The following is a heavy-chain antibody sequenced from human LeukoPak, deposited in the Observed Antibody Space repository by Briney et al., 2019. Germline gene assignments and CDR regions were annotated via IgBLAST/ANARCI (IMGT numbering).Heavy chain of an antibody. D-gene: IGHD3-22*01. CDR3: AKDLASYYDSSGYPGTDY. J-gene: IGHJ4*02. V-gene: IGHV3-30*02. CDR2: IRYDGSNK. Sequence: GGSLRLSCAASGFTFSSYGMHWVRQAPGKGLEWVAFIRYDGSNKYYADSVKGRFTISRDNSKNTLYLQMNSLRAEDTAVYYCAKDLASYYDSSGYPGTDYWGQGTLVTVSS. CDR1: GFTFSSYG.